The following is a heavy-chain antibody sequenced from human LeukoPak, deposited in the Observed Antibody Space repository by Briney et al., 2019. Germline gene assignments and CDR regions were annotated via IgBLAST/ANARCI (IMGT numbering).Heavy chain of an antibody. CDR3: ARAPYSSSSARHIDY. Sequence: PSETLSLTCTVSGDSISSDNYYWNWIRQPPGTGLEWIGYIYYSGSTYYNPSLKSRITISVDTSKNQFSLKLSSVTAADTAVYYCARAPYSSSSARHIDYWGQGTLITVSS. D-gene: IGHD6-6*01. V-gene: IGHV4-30-4*01. CDR2: IYYSGST. J-gene: IGHJ4*02. CDR1: GDSISSDNYY.